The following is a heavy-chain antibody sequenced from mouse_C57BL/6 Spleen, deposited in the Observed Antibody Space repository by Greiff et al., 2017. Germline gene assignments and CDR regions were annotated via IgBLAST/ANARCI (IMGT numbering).Heavy chain of an antibody. J-gene: IGHJ4*01. CDR2: IYPRSGNT. CDR3: ARERITTVDYAMDY. CDR1: GYTFTSYG. Sequence: VKLQESGAELARPGASVKLSCKASGYTFTSYGISWVKQRTGQGLEWIGEIYPRSGNTYYNEKFKGKATLTADKSSSTAYMELRSLTSEDSAVYFCARERITTVDYAMDYWGQGTSVTVSS. V-gene: IGHV1-81*01. D-gene: IGHD1-1*01.